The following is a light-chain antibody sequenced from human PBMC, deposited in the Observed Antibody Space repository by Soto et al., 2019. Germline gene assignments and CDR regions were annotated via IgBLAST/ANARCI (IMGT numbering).Light chain of an antibody. Sequence: EILLTQSPRTLSLSPGERATLSCRGSQSFNSIYLALYQQKPGQAPRLLIYGASSRATGIPDRFSGSGSGKGFTLTISRLEHEDFAVYYCHQYDSWTLGQGTKV. V-gene: IGKV3-20*01. J-gene: IGKJ1*01. CDR3: HQYDSWT. CDR2: GAS. CDR1: QSFNSIY.